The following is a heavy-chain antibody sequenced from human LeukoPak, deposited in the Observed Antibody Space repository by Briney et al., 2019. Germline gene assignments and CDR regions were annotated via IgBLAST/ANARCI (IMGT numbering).Heavy chain of an antibody. D-gene: IGHD3-10*01. V-gene: IGHV4-34*01. Sequence: SETLSLTCAVYGGSFSGYYWSWIRPPPGKGREWIGEINHSGSTNYNPSLKSRVTISVDTSKNQFSLKLSSVTAADTAVYYCARRRGSYYNSRIIWYFDLWGRGTLVTVSS. CDR1: GGSFSGYY. CDR3: ARRRGSYYNSRIIWYFDL. CDR2: INHSGST. J-gene: IGHJ2*01.